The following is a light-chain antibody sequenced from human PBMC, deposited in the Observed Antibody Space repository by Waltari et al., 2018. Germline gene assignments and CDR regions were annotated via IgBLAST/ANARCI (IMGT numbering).Light chain of an antibody. J-gene: IGLJ2*01. Sequence: QSVLTQPPSVSGAPGQRVTISCTGSSSNIGAGYDVHWYQQLPGTAPKLLIYGHSNRPSWVPARFSGSKSGTSASLAITGLQAEDEADYYYQSYDSSLSAVVFGGGTKLTVL. V-gene: IGLV1-40*01. CDR2: GHS. CDR3: QSYDSSLSAVV. CDR1: SSNIGAGYD.